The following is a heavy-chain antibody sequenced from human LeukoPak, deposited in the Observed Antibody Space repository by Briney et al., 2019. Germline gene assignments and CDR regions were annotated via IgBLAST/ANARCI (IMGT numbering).Heavy chain of an antibody. D-gene: IGHD6-13*01. J-gene: IGHJ4*02. CDR2: IRYDGSNK. CDR3: AKDPRSHSSSWYEGSVY. CDR1: GFTFSSFG. Sequence: PGGSLRLSCAASGFTFSSFGMHWVRQAPGKGLEWVAFIRYDGSNKYYADSVKGRFTISRDNSKNTLYLQMNSLRAEDTAVYYCAKDPRSHSSSWYEGSVYWGQGTLVTVSS. V-gene: IGHV3-30*02.